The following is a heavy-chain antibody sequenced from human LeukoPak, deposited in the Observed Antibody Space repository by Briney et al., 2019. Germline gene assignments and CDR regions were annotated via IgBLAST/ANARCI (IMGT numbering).Heavy chain of an antibody. J-gene: IGHJ5*02. CDR2: IKQDGSEK. Sequence: PGGSLRLSCAASGFAFSNYWMSWVRQAPGKGLEWVANIKQDGSEKYYVDSVKGRFTISRDNAKNSLYLQMNSLRAEDTAVYYCAKSTGTSVGWFDPWGQGTLVTVSS. D-gene: IGHD1-1*01. V-gene: IGHV3-7*01. CDR1: GFAFSNYW. CDR3: AKSTGTSVGWFDP.